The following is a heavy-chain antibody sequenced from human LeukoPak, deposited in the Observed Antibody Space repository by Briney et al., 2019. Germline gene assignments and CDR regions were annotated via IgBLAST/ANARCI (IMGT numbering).Heavy chain of an antibody. CDR1: GGSISSYY. J-gene: IGHJ6*02. Sequence: SETLSLTCTVSGGSISSYYWSWIRQPPGKGLEWIGYIYYSGSTNYNPSLKSRVTISVDTSKNQFSLKLSSVTAADTAVYYCARDSRLYSSGWYGTYCYYYGMDVWGQGTTVTVSS. CDR3: ARDSRLYSSGWYGTYCYYYGMDV. V-gene: IGHV4-59*01. D-gene: IGHD6-19*01. CDR2: IYYSGST.